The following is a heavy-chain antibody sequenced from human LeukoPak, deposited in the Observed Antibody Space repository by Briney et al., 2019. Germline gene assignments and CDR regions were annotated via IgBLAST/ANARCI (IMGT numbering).Heavy chain of an antibody. D-gene: IGHD2-2*02. CDR2: ISGSGGRT. V-gene: IGHV3-23*01. Sequence: PGGSLRLSCAASGFTFSSYAMSWVRQAPGKGLEWVSAISGSGGRTYYADSVRGRFTISRDNSKNTLYLQMNSLRAEDTAVYYCAKVGWGYCSSTSCYNDVWGKGTTVTVSS. CDR3: AKVGWGYCSSTSCYNDV. CDR1: GFTFSSYA. J-gene: IGHJ6*04.